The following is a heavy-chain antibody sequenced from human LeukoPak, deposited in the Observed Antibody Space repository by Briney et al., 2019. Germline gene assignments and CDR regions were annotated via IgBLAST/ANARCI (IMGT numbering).Heavy chain of an antibody. D-gene: IGHD3-22*01. J-gene: IGHJ4*02. Sequence: SETLSLTCTVSGGSISSSSYYWGWIRQPPGKGLEWIGSIYYSGSTYYNPSLKSRVTISVDTSKNQFSLKLSSVTAADTAVYYCARLVPYYYDSSGYYYLDYWGQGTLVTVSS. CDR2: IYYSGST. CDR3: ARLVPYYYDSSGYYYLDY. CDR1: GGSISSSSYY. V-gene: IGHV4-39*01.